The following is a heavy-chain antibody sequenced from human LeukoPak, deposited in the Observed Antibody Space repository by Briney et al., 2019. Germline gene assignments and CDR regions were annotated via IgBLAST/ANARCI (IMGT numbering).Heavy chain of an antibody. Sequence: SETLSLTCTVSGGSISSYYWSWIRQPAGKGLEWIGRIYTSGSTNYNSSLKSRVTMSVDTSKNQFSLKLSSVTAADTAVYYCARVTPLLQGGGEIDYWGQGTLVTVSS. CDR1: GGSISSYY. V-gene: IGHV4-4*07. J-gene: IGHJ4*02. CDR3: ARVTPLLQGGGEIDY. CDR2: IYTSGST. D-gene: IGHD4-11*01.